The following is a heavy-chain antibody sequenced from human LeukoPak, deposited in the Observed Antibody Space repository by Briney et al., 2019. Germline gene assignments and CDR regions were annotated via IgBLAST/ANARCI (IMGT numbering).Heavy chain of an antibody. V-gene: IGHV1-18*01. D-gene: IGHD3-16*02. CDR2: ISAYNGKT. Sequence: GSVNVSCKASGYEFSSYGISWVRQAPGQGLEWMGWISAYNGKTKHAEKFQGRLTMTTETSTSTAYMELRSLTSADTAVYYCAKDSPRDDYVRGSYRYSRRGLDIWGQGTLVTASS. J-gene: IGHJ3*02. CDR3: AKDSPRDDYVRGSYRYSRRGLDI. CDR1: GYEFSSYG.